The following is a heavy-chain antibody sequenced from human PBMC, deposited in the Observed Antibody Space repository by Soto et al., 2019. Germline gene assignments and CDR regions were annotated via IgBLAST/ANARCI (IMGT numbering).Heavy chain of an antibody. CDR2: IYYSGST. CDR1: GGSISSGGYY. D-gene: IGHD3-22*01. Sequence: SETLSLTCTVSGGSISSGGYYWSWIRQHPGKGLEWIGYIYYSGSTYFNPSLKSRVTISVDTSKNQFSLKLSSVTAADTAVYYCAGTMIVVSSVGTHLITDYYGMDVWGQGTTVTVSS. J-gene: IGHJ6*02. CDR3: AGTMIVVSSVGTHLITDYYGMDV. V-gene: IGHV4-31*03.